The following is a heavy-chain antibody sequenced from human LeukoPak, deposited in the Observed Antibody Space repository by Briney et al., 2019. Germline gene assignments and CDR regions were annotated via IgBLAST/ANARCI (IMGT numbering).Heavy chain of an antibody. V-gene: IGHV4-39*07. CDR1: GGSISSSSYY. J-gene: IGHJ4*02. CDR2: IYYSGST. D-gene: IGHD2-21*02. CDR3: ARDRGDYINDY. Sequence: SETLSLTCTVSGGSISSSSYYWGWIRQPPGKGLEWIGSIYYSGSTYYNPSLKSRVTISVDTSKNQFSLKLSSVTAADTAVYYCARDRGDYINDYWGQGTLVTVSS.